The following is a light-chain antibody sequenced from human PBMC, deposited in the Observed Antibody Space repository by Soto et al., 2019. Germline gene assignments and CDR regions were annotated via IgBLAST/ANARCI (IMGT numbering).Light chain of an antibody. CDR2: DSS. J-gene: IGKJ4*01. CDR3: QQRSKWPLT. V-gene: IGKV3-11*01. CDR1: QNIGAF. Sequence: EIVLTQSPPTLSLSPGERATLSCRADQNIGAFLAWIQQRPGQAPRLLVYDSSNRAAGIPARFTGSGSGTDFTLPISSLEPEDFAIYYCQQRSKWPLTFGGGTKVDLK.